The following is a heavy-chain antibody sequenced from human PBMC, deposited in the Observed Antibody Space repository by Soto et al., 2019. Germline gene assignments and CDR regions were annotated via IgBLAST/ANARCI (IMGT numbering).Heavy chain of an antibody. D-gene: IGHD3-3*01. J-gene: IGHJ4*02. CDR1: GFTFSSYS. V-gene: IGHV3-21*01. CDR2: ISSSSSYI. CDR3: ARAVNDFWSGYFHFDY. Sequence: GGSLRLSCAASGFTFSSYSMNWVRQAPGKGLEWVSSISSSSSYIYYADSVKGRFTISRGNAKNSLYLQMNSLRAEDTAVYYCARAVNDFWSGYFHFDYWGQGTLVTVSS.